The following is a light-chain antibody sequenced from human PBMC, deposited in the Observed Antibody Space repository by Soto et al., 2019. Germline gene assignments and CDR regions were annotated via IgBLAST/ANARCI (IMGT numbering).Light chain of an antibody. CDR3: QQYGSPLT. CDR1: QSVSSSY. Sequence: EIVLTQSPGTLSLSPWERATLSCRASQSVSSSYLAWYQQKPGQAPRLLIYGASSRATGIPDRFSGSGSGTDFTLTISRLEPEDFAVYYCQQYGSPLTFGGGTKVEIK. J-gene: IGKJ4*01. V-gene: IGKV3-20*01. CDR2: GAS.